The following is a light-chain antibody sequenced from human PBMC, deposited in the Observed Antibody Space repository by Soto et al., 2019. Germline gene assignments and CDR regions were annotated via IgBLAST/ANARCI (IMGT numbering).Light chain of an antibody. J-gene: IGLJ2*01. CDR2: EVS. V-gene: IGLV2-18*02. CDR1: SSDVGSYNR. Sequence: QSALTQPPSVSGSPGQSVTISCTGTSSDVGSYNRVSWYQQPPGTAPKLMIYEVSNRPSGVSDRFSGSKSGNTASLTISGLQAEYEADYYCSSYTSSSTLVFGGGTKLTVL. CDR3: SSYTSSSTLV.